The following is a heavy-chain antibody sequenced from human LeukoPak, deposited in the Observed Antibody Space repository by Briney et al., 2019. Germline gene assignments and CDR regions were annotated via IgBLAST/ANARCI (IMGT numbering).Heavy chain of an antibody. V-gene: IGHV3-23*01. CDR2: ITGDGITT. D-gene: IGHD2-8*01. CDR1: GFTFTTNA. J-gene: IGHJ4*02. Sequence: GGSLRLSCAASGFTFTTNAMTWVRQAPGKGLECVSAITGDGITTYYADSVKGRFTISRDNSRYILYLQLTNLRAEDTAIYYCAKAYGTNGYIQLPIDFWGQGTLVTVSS. CDR3: AKAYGTNGYIQLPIDF.